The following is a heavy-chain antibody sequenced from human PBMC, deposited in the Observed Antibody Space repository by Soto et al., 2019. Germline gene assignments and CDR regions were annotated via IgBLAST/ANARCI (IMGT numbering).Heavy chain of an antibody. CDR1: GGSISSYY. CDR3: ARAVDIVVVVAAINWFDP. CDR2: IYYSGST. D-gene: IGHD2-15*01. V-gene: IGHV4-59*08. J-gene: IGHJ5*02. Sequence: PSETLSLTCTVSGGSISSYYWSWIRQPPGKGLEWIGYIYYSGSTNYNPSLKSRVTISVDTSKNQFSLKLSSVTAADTAVYYCARAVDIVVVVAAINWFDPWGQGTLVTVSS.